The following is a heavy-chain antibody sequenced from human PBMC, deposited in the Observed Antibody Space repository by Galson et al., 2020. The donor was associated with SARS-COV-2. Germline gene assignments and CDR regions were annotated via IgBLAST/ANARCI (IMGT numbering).Heavy chain of an antibody. CDR2: ISGSGGST. D-gene: IGHD4-17*01. J-gene: IGHJ6*02. Sequence: GGALRLSCAASGFTFSSYAMSWVRQAPGKGLEWVSAISGSGGSTYYADSVKGRFTISRDNSKNTLYLQMNSLRAEDTAVYYCAKDWHDYGDYVVRSYGMDVWGQGTTVTVSS. CDR1: GFTFSSYA. V-gene: IGHV3-23*01. CDR3: AKDWHDYGDYVVRSYGMDV.